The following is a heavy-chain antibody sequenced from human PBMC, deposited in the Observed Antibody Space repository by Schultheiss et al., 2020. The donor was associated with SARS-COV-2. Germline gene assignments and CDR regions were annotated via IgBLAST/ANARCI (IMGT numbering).Heavy chain of an antibody. V-gene: IGHV3-30*04. D-gene: IGHD6-19*01. J-gene: IGHJ4*02. Sequence: SCEASGFTFSSYAMHWVRQAPGKGLEWVAVISYDGSNKYYADSVKGRFTISRDNSKNTLYVQMNSLRIEDTAVYYCARTGSGWYGGFDYWGQGTLVTVSS. CDR2: ISYDGSNK. CDR3: ARTGSGWYGGFDY. CDR1: GFTFSSYA.